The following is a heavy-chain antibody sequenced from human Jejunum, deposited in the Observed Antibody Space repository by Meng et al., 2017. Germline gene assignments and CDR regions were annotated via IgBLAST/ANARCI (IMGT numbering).Heavy chain of an antibody. D-gene: IGHD3-10*01. CDR3: ATSGSNNYLLPFDY. J-gene: IGHJ4*02. Sequence: ASVKVSCKASGYTLTNYFIYWVRQAPGQGLEWMGIINTSSGGTSYAQKLQGRVTLTRDTSTSTLYMELSSLRSEDTAIYYCATSGSNNYLLPFDYWGQGTLVTVSS. CDR1: GYTLTNYF. CDR2: INTSSGGT. V-gene: IGHV1-46*04.